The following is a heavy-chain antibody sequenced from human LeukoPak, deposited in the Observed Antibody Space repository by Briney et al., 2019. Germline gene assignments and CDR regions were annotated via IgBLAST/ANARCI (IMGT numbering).Heavy chain of an antibody. Sequence: GGFLRLSCAASGFTFSSYSMNWVRQAPGKGLEWVSSISSSSSYIYYADSVKGRFTISRDNAKNSLYLQMNSLRAEDTAVYYCAREPKTYYYDSSGYYALDYWGQGTLVTVSS. V-gene: IGHV3-21*01. J-gene: IGHJ4*02. CDR1: GFTFSSYS. CDR3: AREPKTYYYDSSGYYALDY. CDR2: ISSSSSYI. D-gene: IGHD3-22*01.